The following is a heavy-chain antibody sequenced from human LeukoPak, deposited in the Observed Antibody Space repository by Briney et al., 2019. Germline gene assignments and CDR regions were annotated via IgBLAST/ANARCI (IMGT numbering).Heavy chain of an antibody. J-gene: IGHJ4*02. CDR3: ARGNDYVWGSYRYFDY. CDR1: GFTFSSYE. CDR2: ISSSGSTI. Sequence: QPGGSLRLSCAASGFTFSSYEMNWVRQAPGKGLEWVSYISSSGSTIYYADSVKGRFTISRDNAKNSLYLQMNSLRAGDTAVYYCARGNDYVWGSYRYFDYWGQGTLVTVSS. V-gene: IGHV3-48*03. D-gene: IGHD3-16*02.